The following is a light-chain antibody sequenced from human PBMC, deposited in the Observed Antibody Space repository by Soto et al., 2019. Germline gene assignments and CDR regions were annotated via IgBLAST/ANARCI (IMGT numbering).Light chain of an antibody. CDR3: QQRSNWPAN. V-gene: IGKV3-11*01. CDR1: RTFTTY. J-gene: IGKJ5*01. CDR2: VAS. Sequence: EIVLTQSPATLSLFPGERAPLPCRPSRTFTTYLPWYQQKPGQPPRLLINVASNRATGIPARFSGSGSGTDFTLTISNLEPEDFAVYYCQQRSNWPANFGQGTRLEIK.